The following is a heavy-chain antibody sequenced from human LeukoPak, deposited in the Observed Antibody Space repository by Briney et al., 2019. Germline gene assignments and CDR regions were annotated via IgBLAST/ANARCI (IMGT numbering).Heavy chain of an antibody. CDR2: MSSDGRNI. D-gene: IGHD1-20*01. J-gene: IGHJ4*02. V-gene: IGHV3-30*04. CDR3: ASRISAPLDY. Sequence: GGSLRPSCAASGFSFSTYTMHWVRQAPGKGLEWVAVMSSDGRNIFYADSVQGRFTISRDNSKNTLYLQMNSLRLEDTAIYYCASRISAPLDYWGQGALVTVSS. CDR1: GFSFSTYT.